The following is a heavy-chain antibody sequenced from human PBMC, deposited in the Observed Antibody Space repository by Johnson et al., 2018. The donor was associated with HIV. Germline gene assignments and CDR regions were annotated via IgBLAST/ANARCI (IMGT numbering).Heavy chain of an antibody. V-gene: IGHV3-20*04. CDR2: INWNGGST. J-gene: IGHJ3*02. Sequence: VQLMESGGGVVRPGGSLRLSCAASGFTFDNYGMSWVRQAPGKGLEWVSGINWNGGSTGYADSVKGRFTISRDNAKNSLYLQMNSLRAEDTALYYCAREGPGYSSGWYAFDIWGQGTMVTVSS. CDR1: GFTFDNYG. CDR3: AREGPGYSSGWYAFDI. D-gene: IGHD6-19*01.